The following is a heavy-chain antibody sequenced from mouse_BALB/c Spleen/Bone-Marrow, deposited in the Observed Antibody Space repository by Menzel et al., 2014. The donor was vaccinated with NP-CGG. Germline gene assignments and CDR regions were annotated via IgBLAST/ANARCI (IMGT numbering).Heavy chain of an antibody. CDR2: INPGSGGT. V-gene: IGHV1-54*03. D-gene: IGHD3-3*01. CDR1: GYAFTNYL. J-gene: IGHJ4*01. CDR3: ARRDDAMDY. Sequence: QVQLQQPGAELVRPGTSVKVSCKASGYAFTNYLIEWVKQRPGQGLEWIGVINPGSGGTNCNEKFKGKATLTADKSSSTAYMQLSSLTSDDSAVYFCARRDDAMDYWGQGTSVTVSS.